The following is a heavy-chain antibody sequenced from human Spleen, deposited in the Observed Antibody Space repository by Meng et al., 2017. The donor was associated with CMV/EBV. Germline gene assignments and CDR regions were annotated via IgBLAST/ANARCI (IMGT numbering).Heavy chain of an antibody. CDR1: GGSISSSGYY. V-gene: IGHV4-39*01. CDR2: IYYSGST. Sequence: SETLSLTCTVSGGSISSSGYYWGWIRQPPGKGLEWIGSIYYSGSTYYNPSLKSRVTISVDTSKNHFSLNLSPVTAADTAVYYCARHLGIASSPFDYWGREPWSPSPQ. D-gene: IGHD6-13*01. J-gene: IGHJ4*02. CDR3: ARHLGIASSPFDY.